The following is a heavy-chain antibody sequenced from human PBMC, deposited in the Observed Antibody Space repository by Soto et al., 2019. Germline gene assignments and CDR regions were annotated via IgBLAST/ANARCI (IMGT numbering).Heavy chain of an antibody. CDR2: INPSGGST. V-gene: IGHV1-46*01. CDR3: ARDPFLITIFGVVIEGHYGMDV. Sequence: GASVKVSCKAPGYTFTSYYMHWVRQAPGQGLEWMGIINPSGGSTSYAQKFQGRVTMTRDTSTSTVYMELSSLRSEDTAVYYCARDPFLITIFGVVIEGHYGMDVWGQGTTVTVSS. J-gene: IGHJ6*02. CDR1: GYTFTSYY. D-gene: IGHD3-3*01.